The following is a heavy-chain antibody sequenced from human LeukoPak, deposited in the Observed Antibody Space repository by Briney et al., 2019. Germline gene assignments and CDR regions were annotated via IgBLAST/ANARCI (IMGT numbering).Heavy chain of an antibody. Sequence: NPSETLSLTCTVSGGSISTYYWSWIRQPVGKGLEWIGHIKTSGSTHYNPSLRSRITMSVDTSKNQFSLNLSSVTAADTAVYYCAKVAKYYYGSETYFFFEDWGQGTLVTVSS. D-gene: IGHD3-10*01. V-gene: IGHV4-4*07. J-gene: IGHJ4*02. CDR3: AKVAKYYYGSETYFFFED. CDR2: IKTSGST. CDR1: GGSISTYY.